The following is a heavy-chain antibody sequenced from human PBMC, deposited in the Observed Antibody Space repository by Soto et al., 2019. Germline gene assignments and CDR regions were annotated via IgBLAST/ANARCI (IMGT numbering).Heavy chain of an antibody. J-gene: IGHJ3*02. Sequence: GGSLRLSCAASGCNFRSYAMTWVRQAPGKGLEWVSTIRASGDTTFYADSVKGRITISRDNAQSTLYLQMSSLRVDDTAVYFCVRDRGYPDRFAIWGPRTMVTVSS. V-gene: IGHV3-23*01. D-gene: IGHD6-13*01. CDR1: GCNFRSYA. CDR3: VRDRGYPDRFAI. CDR2: IRASGDTT.